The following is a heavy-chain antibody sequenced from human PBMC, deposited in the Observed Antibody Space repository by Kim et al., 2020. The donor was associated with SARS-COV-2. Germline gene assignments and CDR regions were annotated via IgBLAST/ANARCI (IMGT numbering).Heavy chain of an antibody. Sequence: SETLSLTCTVSGGSISSSSYYWGWIRQPPGKGLEWIGSIYYSGSTYYNPSLKSRVTISVDTSKNQFSLKLSSVTAADTAVYYCASPLAPDGSDYWDQGTLVTVSS. CDR2: IYYSGST. CDR3: ASPLAPDGSDY. V-gene: IGHV4-39*01. CDR1: GGSISSSSYY. J-gene: IGHJ4*02.